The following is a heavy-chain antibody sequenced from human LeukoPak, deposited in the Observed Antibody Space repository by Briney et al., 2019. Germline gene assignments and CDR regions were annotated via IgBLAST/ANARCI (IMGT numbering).Heavy chain of an antibody. CDR2: INPNSGGT. CDR3: ARDIPYCGGDCPAY. D-gene: IGHD2-21*02. Sequence: ASVKVSCKTSGYPFIGYYVHWVRQAPGQGLEWMGWINPNSGGTNYAQKFQGRVTMTRDTSISTAYMELSRLRSDDTAVYYCARDIPYCGGDCPAYWGQGTLVTVSS. CDR1: GYPFIGYY. J-gene: IGHJ4*02. V-gene: IGHV1-2*02.